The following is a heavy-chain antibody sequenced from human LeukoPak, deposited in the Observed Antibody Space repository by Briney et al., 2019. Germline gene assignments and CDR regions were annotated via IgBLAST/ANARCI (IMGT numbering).Heavy chain of an antibody. Sequence: GGSLRLSCAASGFTFSSSAMSWVRQAPGKGLEWVSSISSSSSYIYYADSVKGRFTISRDNAKNSLYLQMNSLRAEDTAVYYCARADDITMFDYWGQGTLVTVSS. D-gene: IGHD3-10*01. CDR1: GFTFSSSA. CDR3: ARADDITMFDY. J-gene: IGHJ4*02. CDR2: ISSSSSYI. V-gene: IGHV3-21*01.